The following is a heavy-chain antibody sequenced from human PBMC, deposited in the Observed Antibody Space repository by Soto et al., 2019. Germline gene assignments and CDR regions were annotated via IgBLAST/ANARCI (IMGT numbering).Heavy chain of an antibody. CDR3: AKYSSGWAHYYGMDV. V-gene: IGHV3-48*02. D-gene: IGHD6-19*01. J-gene: IGHJ6*02. CDR2: ISSSSSTI. CDR1: GFTFSSYS. Sequence: GGSLRLSCAASGFTFSSYSMNWVRQAPGKGLEWVSYISSSSSTIYYADSVKGRFTISRDNAKNSLYLQMNSLRDEDTAVYYGAKYSSGWAHYYGMDVWGQGTTVTVSS.